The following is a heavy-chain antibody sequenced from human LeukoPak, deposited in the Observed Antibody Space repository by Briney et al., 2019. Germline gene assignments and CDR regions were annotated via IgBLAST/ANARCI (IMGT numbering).Heavy chain of an antibody. V-gene: IGHV3-7*01. D-gene: IGHD3-10*01. Sequence: GGSLRLSCVASSFSFSDFWMSWVRQRPGKGLEWVATIKRFGSEKTYLDSVKGRFTISRDDSKSSLSLQMNNLGADDSGLYYCARSSSQGFDYFDYWGQGALVTVSS. J-gene: IGHJ4*02. CDR2: IKRFGSEK. CDR3: ARSSSQGFDYFDY. CDR1: SFSFSDFW.